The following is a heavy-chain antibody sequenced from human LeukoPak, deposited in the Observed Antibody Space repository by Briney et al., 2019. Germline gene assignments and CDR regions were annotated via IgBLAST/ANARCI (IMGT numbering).Heavy chain of an antibody. CDR3: ARDPTSGYSSGGDY. Sequence: SVKVSCKASGGTFSSYAISWERQAPGQGLEWMGGIIPIFGTANYAQKFQGRVTITTDESTSTAYMELSSLRSEDTAVYYCARDPTSGYSSGGDYWGQGTLVTVSS. CDR2: IIPIFGTA. V-gene: IGHV1-69*05. J-gene: IGHJ4*02. D-gene: IGHD6-19*01. CDR1: GGTFSSYA.